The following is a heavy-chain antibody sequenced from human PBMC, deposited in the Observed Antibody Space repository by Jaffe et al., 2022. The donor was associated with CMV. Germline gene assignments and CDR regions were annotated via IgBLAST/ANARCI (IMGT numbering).Heavy chain of an antibody. CDR2: VTGSDDNT. V-gene: IGHV3-23*04. CDR1: GFTFSNYG. J-gene: IGHJ3*02. CDR3: ARSQIVAAGFGPFDI. Sequence: EVQLVESGGGLVQPGGSLRLSCAASGFTFSNYGMTWVRQAPGKGLEWVSAVTGSDDNTHYADSVRGRFTISRDNYRNTLYLQMNSLRAEDTAVFYCARSQIVAAGFGPFDIWGQGTLVTVSS. D-gene: IGHD6-13*01.